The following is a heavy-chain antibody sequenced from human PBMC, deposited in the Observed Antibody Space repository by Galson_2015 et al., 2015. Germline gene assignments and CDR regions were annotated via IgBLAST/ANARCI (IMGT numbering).Heavy chain of an antibody. V-gene: IGHV3-53*01. CDR1: GFPVSSNY. D-gene: IGHD2-15*01. Sequence: LRLSCAASGFPVSSNYMSWVRQAPGKGLEWVSVIYSGGSTYYADSVKGRFTISRDNSKNTLYLQMNSLRAEDTAVYYCAKGRVVVVVAATQFDYWGQGTLVTVSS. J-gene: IGHJ4*02. CDR2: IYSGGST. CDR3: AKGRVVVVVAATQFDY.